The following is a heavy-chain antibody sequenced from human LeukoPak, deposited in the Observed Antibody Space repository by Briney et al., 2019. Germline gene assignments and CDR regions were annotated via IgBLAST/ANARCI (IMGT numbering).Heavy chain of an antibody. CDR1: GAFFSSYF. CDR3: TRESSTAVTTPFDY. CDR2: MCARWGT. Sequence: PSETLSLICPVSGAFFSSYFCTWIRQPAGKGLEWIGRMCARWGTNFNSSLRRRVTISLDTSKNQFSLKLTSVTAADTAVYYCTRESSTAVTTPFDYWGQGILVTVSS. V-gene: IGHV4-4*07. J-gene: IGHJ4*02. D-gene: IGHD4-17*01.